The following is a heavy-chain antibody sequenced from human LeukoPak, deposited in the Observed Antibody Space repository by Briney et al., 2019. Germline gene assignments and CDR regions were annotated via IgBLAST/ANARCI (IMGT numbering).Heavy chain of an antibody. CDR2: IYYSGST. J-gene: IGHJ5*02. CDR3: ARVSPVGVQQLEGGWFDP. CDR1: GGSISSYY. Sequence: PSETLSLTCTVSGGSISSYYWSWIRQPPGKGLEWIGYIYYSGSTNYNPSLKSRVTISVDTSKNQFSLKLSSVTAADTAVYYCARVSPVGVQQLEGGWFDPWGQGTLVTVSS. D-gene: IGHD6-13*01. V-gene: IGHV4-59*01.